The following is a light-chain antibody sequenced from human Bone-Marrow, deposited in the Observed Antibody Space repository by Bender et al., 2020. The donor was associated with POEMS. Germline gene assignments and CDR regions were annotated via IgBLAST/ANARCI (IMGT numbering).Light chain of an antibody. CDR1: SSDVGAWDY. V-gene: IGLV2-11*01. CDR2: DVT. J-gene: IGLJ2*01. CDR3: CSYAVCNRVV. Sequence: QSALTQPASVSGSPGQSITISCTGTSSDVGAWDYVSWYQQHPGKAPKLMIFDVTKRPSGVPDRFSGSKSGNTASLTISGLQAEDEAEYYCCSYAVCNRVVFGGATKLTFL.